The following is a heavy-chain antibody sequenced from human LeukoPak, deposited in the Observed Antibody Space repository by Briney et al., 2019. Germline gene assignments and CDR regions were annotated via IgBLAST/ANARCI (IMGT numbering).Heavy chain of an antibody. CDR2: ISYDGSNK. D-gene: IGHD4-17*01. V-gene: IGHV3-30*18. CDR3: AKDIDGDYVNWFDP. CDR1: GFTFSSYG. Sequence: GGSLRLSCAASGFTFSSYGMHWVRQAPGKGLEWVAVISYDGSNKYYADSVKGRFTISRDNSKNTLYLQVNSLRAEDTAVYYCAKDIDGDYVNWFDPWGQGTLVTVSS. J-gene: IGHJ5*02.